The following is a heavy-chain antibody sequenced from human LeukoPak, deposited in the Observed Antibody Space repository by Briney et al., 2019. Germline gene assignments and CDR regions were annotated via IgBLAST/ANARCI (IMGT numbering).Heavy chain of an antibody. CDR3: AKLSGTYGTTSRVLDS. CDR2: ISGSGGDT. Sequence: PGGSLRLSCAASGFTFSTYAIMWVRQAPGKGLEWVSVISGSGGDTYLADSVKGRFTISRDNSKNTLYLQMNNLRAEDTAVYYCAKLSGTYGTTSRVLDSWGQGTLVTVSS. J-gene: IGHJ4*02. V-gene: IGHV3-23*01. D-gene: IGHD1-1*01. CDR1: GFTFSTYA.